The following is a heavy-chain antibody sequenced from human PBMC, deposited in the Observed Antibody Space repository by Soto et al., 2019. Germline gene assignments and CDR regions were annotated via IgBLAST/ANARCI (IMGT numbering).Heavy chain of an antibody. CDR2: INPSGGST. CDR3: ARAGRAAYCSGGSCYSDH. J-gene: IGHJ4*02. CDR1: GYTFTSYY. Sequence: ASVKVSCKASGYTFTSYYMHWVRQAPGQGXEWMGIINPSGGSTSYAQKFQGRVTMTRDTSTSTVYMELSSLRSEDTAVYYCARAGRAAYCSGGSCYSDHWGQGPLVTVSS. D-gene: IGHD2-15*01. V-gene: IGHV1-46*01.